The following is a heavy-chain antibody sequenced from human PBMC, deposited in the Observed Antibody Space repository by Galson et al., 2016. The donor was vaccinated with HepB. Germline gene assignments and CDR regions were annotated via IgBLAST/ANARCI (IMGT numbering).Heavy chain of an antibody. V-gene: IGHV1-69*04. CDR1: GGTFSSYA. Sequence: SVKVSCKASGGTFSSYAFSWVRQAPGQGLEWMGRSVPILGMANYAQKFQGRVTITADKSTSTVYMELSSLRSEDTAMYYCARDAVAVAGTLHFYFYGMDVWGQGTTVTASS. J-gene: IGHJ6*02. D-gene: IGHD6-19*01. CDR3: ARDAVAVAGTLHFYFYGMDV. CDR2: SVPILGMA.